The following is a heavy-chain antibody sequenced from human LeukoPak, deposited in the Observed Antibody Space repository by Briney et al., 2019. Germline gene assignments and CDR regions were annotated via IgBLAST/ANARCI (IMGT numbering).Heavy chain of an antibody. J-gene: IGHJ4*02. V-gene: IGHV3-66*01. CDR1: KFTVSNTF. CDR2: IYSGGST. CDR3: ARVGSSYAFDY. Sequence: GGSLRLSCAASKFTVSNTFMSWVRQAPGKGLEWVSVIYSGGSTYYADSVKGRFTISRDNSKNTLYLQMNSLRAEDTAVYYCARVGSSYAFDYWGQGTLVTVSS. D-gene: IGHD3-10*01.